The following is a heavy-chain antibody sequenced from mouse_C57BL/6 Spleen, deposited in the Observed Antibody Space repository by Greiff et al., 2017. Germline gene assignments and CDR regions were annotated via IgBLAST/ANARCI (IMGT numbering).Heavy chain of an antibody. V-gene: IGHV1-18*01. CDR2: INPNNGGT. D-gene: IGHD1-1*01. J-gene: IGHJ1*03. CDR1: GYTFTDYN. CDR3: ASRGGSSYDWYFDV. Sequence: VQLQQSGPELVKPGASVEIPCKASGYTFTDYNMDWVKQSHGKSLEWIGDINPNNGGTIYNQKFKGKATLTVDKSSSTAYMELRSLTSEDTAVYYCASRGGSSYDWYFDVWGTGTTVTVSS.